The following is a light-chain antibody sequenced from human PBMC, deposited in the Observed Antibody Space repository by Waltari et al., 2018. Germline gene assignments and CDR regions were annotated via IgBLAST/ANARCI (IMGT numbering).Light chain of an antibody. CDR2: STN. CDR3: VLYMDSGVWV. Sequence: QTLVTLEPSVSVSPGGTVTLTCALSPGYVSTSFYTSWYQQNLGQAPRTLIYSTNTRLFGVPNRFSGSILGNKAALTIAGAQADDEADYYRVLYMDSGVWVFGGGTKLTVL. CDR1: PGYVSTSFY. V-gene: IGLV8-61*01. J-gene: IGLJ3*02.